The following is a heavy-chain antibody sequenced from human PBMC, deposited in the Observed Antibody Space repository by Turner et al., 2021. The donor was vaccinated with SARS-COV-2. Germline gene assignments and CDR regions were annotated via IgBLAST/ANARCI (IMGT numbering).Heavy chain of an antibody. CDR1: GYTLIELS. CDR2: FDPEDGET. CDR3: ATGYAYCGGDCSIHS. D-gene: IGHD2-21*02. V-gene: IGHV1-24*01. Sequence: QVQLVQSGAEVQKPGASVKVSCKVSGYTLIELSIHWVRQAPGKGLEWMRGFDPEDGETISAQKFQGRVTMIEDTSTDTAYMGLSSLRSEDTAVYYCATGYAYCGGDCSIHSWGQGTLVTVSS. J-gene: IGHJ4*02.